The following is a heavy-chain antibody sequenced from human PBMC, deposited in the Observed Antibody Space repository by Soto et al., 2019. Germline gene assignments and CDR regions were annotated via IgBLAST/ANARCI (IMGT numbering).Heavy chain of an antibody. Sequence: QVQLQESGPGLVKPSETLSLTCTVSGGSISSYYWSWIRQSPGKGLEWIGYIYYSGSTSYNPSLKSRVTISVDTSKNQFSLKLSSVTAADTAVYYCARGGISGASCLFDYWGQGTLVTVSS. CDR3: ARGGISGASCLFDY. CDR1: GGSISSYY. CDR2: IYYSGST. V-gene: IGHV4-59*01. J-gene: IGHJ4*02. D-gene: IGHD2-15*01.